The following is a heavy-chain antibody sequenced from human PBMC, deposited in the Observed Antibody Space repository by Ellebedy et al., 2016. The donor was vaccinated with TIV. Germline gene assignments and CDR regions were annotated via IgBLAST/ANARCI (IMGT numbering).Heavy chain of an antibody. J-gene: IGHJ5*02. CDR1: GYTFTDYY. CDR3: ARVTTLRGVMSFDP. Sequence: AASVKVSCKASGYTFTDYYMHWVRQAPGQGLEWLGWINPNSGDTIYPQKFQGRVTMTRDTSISTVYMELSRLTSDDTAVYYCARVTTLRGVMSFDPWGQGTLVTVSS. CDR2: INPNSGDT. V-gene: IGHV1-2*02. D-gene: IGHD3-16*01.